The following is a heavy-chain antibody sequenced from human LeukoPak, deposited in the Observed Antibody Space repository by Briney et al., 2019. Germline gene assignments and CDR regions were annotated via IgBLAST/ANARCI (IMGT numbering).Heavy chain of an antibody. V-gene: IGHV1-18*01. D-gene: IGHD3-10*01. CDR2: ISAYNGNT. J-gene: IGHJ5*02. CDR1: GYTFTSYG. Sequence: ASVKVSCKASGYTFTSYGISWVRQAPGQGLEWMGWISAYNGNTNYAQKLQGRVTMTTDTSTSTAYMELRSLRSDDTAVYYCARDLRSNMVRGPTSRARNWFDPWGQGTLVTVSS. CDR3: ARDLRSNMVRGPTSRARNWFDP.